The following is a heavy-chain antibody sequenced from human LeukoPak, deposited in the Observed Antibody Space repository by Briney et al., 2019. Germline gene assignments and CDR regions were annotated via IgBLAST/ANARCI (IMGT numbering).Heavy chain of an antibody. CDR1: GGSFSGYY. Sequence: PSETLSLTCAVYGGSFSGYYWSWIRQPPGKGLEWIGEINHSGSTNYNPSLKSRVTISVDTSKNQFSLKLSSVTAADTAVYYCARENNQRLLRWYIDYWGQGTLVTVSS. V-gene: IGHV4-34*01. CDR3: ARENNQRLLRWYIDY. J-gene: IGHJ4*02. CDR2: INHSGST. D-gene: IGHD4-23*01.